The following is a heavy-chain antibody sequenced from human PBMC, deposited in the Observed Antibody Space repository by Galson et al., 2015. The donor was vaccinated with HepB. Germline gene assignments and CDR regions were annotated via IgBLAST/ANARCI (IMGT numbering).Heavy chain of an antibody. V-gene: IGHV3-23*01. J-gene: IGHJ5*02. D-gene: IGHD4-11*01. CDR3: ATSDYDNFGPLGWFDP. CDR2: ISGRGVGT. Sequence: SLRLSCAASGFTFINYAMSWVRQAPGEGLEWVSSISGRGVGTTYYADPVKGRFTISRDNSKNTLYLQMNSLRVEDTAVYYCATSDYDNFGPLGWFDPWGQGTQVTVAS. CDR1: GFTFINYA.